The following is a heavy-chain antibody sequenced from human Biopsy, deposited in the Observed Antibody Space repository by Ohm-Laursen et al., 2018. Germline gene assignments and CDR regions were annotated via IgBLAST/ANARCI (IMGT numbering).Heavy chain of an antibody. D-gene: IGHD3-9*01. CDR3: AKGQDLTAGAEYFQY. V-gene: IGHV1-2*04. Sequence: SVKVSCKTSGYTFTGYFLHWVRQVPGQGLEWMGWINPNSGTTKIAENFQGSVNMTRDTSITTAYLDLTRLTSDDTAVYFCAKGQDLTAGAEYFQYWGQGALITVSS. CDR2: INPNSGTT. CDR1: GYTFTGYF. J-gene: IGHJ1*01.